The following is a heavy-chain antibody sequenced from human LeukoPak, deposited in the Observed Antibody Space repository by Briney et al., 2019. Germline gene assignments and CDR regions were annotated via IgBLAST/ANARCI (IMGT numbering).Heavy chain of an antibody. V-gene: IGHV3-23*01. J-gene: IGHJ3*02. D-gene: IGHD6-19*01. CDR2: ISGSGGST. CDR1: GFTFSSYA. CDR3: ATGIAVAGDAFDI. Sequence: GGSLRLSCAASGFTFSSYAMSWVRQAPGKGLEGVSAISGSGGSTYYADSVKGRFTISRDNSKNTLYLQMNSLRAEDTAVYYCATGIAVAGDAFDIWGQGTMVTVSS.